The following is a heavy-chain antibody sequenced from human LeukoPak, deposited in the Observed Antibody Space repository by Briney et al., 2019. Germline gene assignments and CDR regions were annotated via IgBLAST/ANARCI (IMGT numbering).Heavy chain of an antibody. CDR1: GGSFSGYY. D-gene: IGHD3-10*01. J-gene: IGHJ6*02. Sequence: SETLSLTCAVHGGSFSGYYWSWIRQPPGKGLEWIGEINHSGSTNYNPSLKSRVTISVDTSKNQFSLKLSSVTSADTAVYYCASQRFGELLLGYYYYGMDVWGQGTTVTVSS. CDR2: INHSGST. CDR3: ASQRFGELLLGYYYYGMDV. V-gene: IGHV4-34*01.